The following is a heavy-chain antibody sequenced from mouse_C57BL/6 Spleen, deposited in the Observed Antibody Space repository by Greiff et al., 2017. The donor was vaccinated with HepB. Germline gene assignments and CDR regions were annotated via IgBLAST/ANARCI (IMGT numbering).Heavy chain of an antibody. CDR3: TREGSTLFDY. J-gene: IGHJ2*01. CDR1: GYTFTDYE. CDR2: IDPETGGT. V-gene: IGHV1-15*01. Sequence: QVQLKESGAELVRPGASVTLSCKASGYTFTDYEMHWVKQTPVHGLEWIGAIDPETGGTAYNQKFKGKAILTADKSSSTAYMELRSLTSEDSAVYYCTREGSTLFDYWGQGTTLTVSS. D-gene: IGHD1-1*01.